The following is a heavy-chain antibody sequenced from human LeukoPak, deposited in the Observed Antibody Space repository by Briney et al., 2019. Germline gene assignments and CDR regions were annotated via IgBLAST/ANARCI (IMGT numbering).Heavy chain of an antibody. CDR1: GFTFSSYE. CDR3: ARVFRSSSWYIEWFSDL. D-gene: IGHD6-13*01. J-gene: IGHJ2*01. Sequence: PGGSLRLSCAASGFTFSSYEMNWVRQAPGKGLEWVSYISSSGSTIYYADSVKGRFTISRDNAKNSLYLQMNSLRDEDTAVYYCARVFRSSSWYIEWFSDLWGRGTLVTISS. CDR2: ISSSGSTI. V-gene: IGHV3-48*03.